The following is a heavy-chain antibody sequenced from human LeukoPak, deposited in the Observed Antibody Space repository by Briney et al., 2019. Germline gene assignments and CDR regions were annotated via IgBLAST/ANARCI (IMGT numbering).Heavy chain of an antibody. CDR1: GFTFSSYS. J-gene: IGHJ4*02. CDR3: TTRGGSFSIFDY. D-gene: IGHD1-26*01. Sequence: GGSLRLSCAASGFTFSSYSMNWVRQAPGKGLEWVGRIKSKTDGGTTDYAAPVKGRFTISRDDSKNTLYLQMNSLKTEDTAVYYCTTRGGSFSIFDYRGQGTLVTVSS. V-gene: IGHV3-15*01. CDR2: IKSKTDGGTT.